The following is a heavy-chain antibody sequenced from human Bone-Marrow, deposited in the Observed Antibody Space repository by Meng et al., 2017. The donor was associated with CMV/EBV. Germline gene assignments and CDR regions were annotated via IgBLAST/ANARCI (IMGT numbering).Heavy chain of an antibody. J-gene: IGHJ4*02. Sequence: SEPLSLTCNVSGGSIRNYYWTWIRQPPGRGLEYIGYIYTDGSSDYNPSLMSRVTISADTSKFQFSLKLASLTAADTAVYYCARVGYGYNSWYFDYWGQGMLVTVSS. D-gene: IGHD5-24*01. CDR2: IYTDGSS. V-gene: IGHV4-4*09. CDR3: ARVGYGYNSWYFDY. CDR1: GGSIRNYY.